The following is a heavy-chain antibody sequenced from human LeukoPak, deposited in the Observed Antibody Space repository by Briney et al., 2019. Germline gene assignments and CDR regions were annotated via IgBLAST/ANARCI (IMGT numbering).Heavy chain of an antibody. V-gene: IGHV3-30*02. CDR2: IRYDGSNK. CDR3: AKPAMTYYFDY. J-gene: IGHJ4*02. CDR1: EFSVGSNY. D-gene: IGHD2-2*01. Sequence: GGSLRLSCAASEFSVGSNYMTWVRQAPGKGLEWVAFIRYDGSNKYYADSVKGRFTISRDNSKNTLYLQMNSLRAEDTAVYYCAKPAMTYYFDYWGQGTLVTVSS.